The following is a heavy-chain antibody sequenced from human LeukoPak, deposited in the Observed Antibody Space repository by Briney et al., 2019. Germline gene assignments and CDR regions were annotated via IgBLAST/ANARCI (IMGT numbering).Heavy chain of an antibody. V-gene: IGHV4-34*01. CDR2: INHSGST. Sequence: SETLSLTCAVYGGSFSGYYWSWIRQPPGKGLEWIGEINHSGSTNYNPSLKSRVTISVDTSKNQFSLKLSSVTAADTAVYYCARSRDTAMGYFDYWGQGTLVTVSS. D-gene: IGHD5-18*01. CDR1: GGSFSGYY. J-gene: IGHJ4*02. CDR3: ARSRDTAMGYFDY.